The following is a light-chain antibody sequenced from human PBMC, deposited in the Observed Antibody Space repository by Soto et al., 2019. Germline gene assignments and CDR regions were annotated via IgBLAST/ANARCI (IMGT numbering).Light chain of an antibody. CDR1: SSNIGSNT. Sequence: QPVLTQPPSASETPGQRVTISCSGGSSNIGSNTVNWYQQLPGTAPKLLIYSNNQRPSGVPDRFSGSKSGTSASLAISGLQSEDVADYFCAAWDDSLNGYVFGTGTKLTVL. V-gene: IGLV1-44*01. J-gene: IGLJ1*01. CDR3: AAWDDSLNGYV. CDR2: SNN.